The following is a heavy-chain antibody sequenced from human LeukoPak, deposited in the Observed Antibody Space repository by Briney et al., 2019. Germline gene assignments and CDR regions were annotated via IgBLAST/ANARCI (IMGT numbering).Heavy chain of an antibody. J-gene: IGHJ4*02. CDR2: IYYSGST. Sequence: SETLSLTCTVSGGSISSYYWSWIRQPPGKGLEWIGYIYYSGSTNYNPSLKSRVTLSVDTSQNQFSLKLSSVTAADTAMYYCAFEVREFVTSINGDCWGQGTLVTVSS. D-gene: IGHD3-10*01. CDR3: AFEVREFVTSINGDC. CDR1: GGSISSYY. V-gene: IGHV4-59*12.